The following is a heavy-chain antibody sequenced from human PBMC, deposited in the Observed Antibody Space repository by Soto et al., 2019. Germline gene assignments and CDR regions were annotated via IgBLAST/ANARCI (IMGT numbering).Heavy chain of an antibody. Sequence: SETLSLTCTVSGDSITSGAYYWGWIRQPPGKGLEWIGYIYHSGSTYYNPSLKSRVTISVDRSKNQFSLKLSSVTAADTAVYYCAREYNGLDYWGQGTLVTVSS. J-gene: IGHJ4*02. D-gene: IGHD2-8*01. CDR2: IYHSGST. CDR1: GDSITSGAYY. CDR3: AREYNGLDY. V-gene: IGHV4-30-2*01.